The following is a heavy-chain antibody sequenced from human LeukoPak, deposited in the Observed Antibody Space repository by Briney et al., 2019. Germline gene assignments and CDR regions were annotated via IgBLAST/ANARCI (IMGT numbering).Heavy chain of an antibody. V-gene: IGHV3-7*01. CDR2: LEPAGSAT. J-gene: IGHJ5*02. Sequence: GGSLRLSCGASGFAFSSYWMTWLRQAPGKGLESVANLEPAGSATYYADSVKGRFTISRDNTKNLLYLQMNSLTAEDSAVYHCGRFGYVSAVDTWGQGALVTVSS. CDR1: GFAFSSYW. D-gene: IGHD2-15*01. CDR3: GRFGYVSAVDT.